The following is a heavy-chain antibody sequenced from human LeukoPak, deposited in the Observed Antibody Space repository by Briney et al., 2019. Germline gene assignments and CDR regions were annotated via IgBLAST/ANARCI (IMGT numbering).Heavy chain of an antibody. V-gene: IGHV1-2*02. J-gene: IGHJ3*02. D-gene: IGHD3-10*01. CDR1: GYTFTDYF. Sequence: ASVKVSCKASGYTFTDYFMHWVRQAPGQGLEWMGWINPYTGDTNYAQKFQGSVTMTRDTSISTAYMELSRLISDDTAIYYCARGLNSGTYYKAPFDIWGQGTMVTVSS. CDR3: ARGLNSGTYYKAPFDI. CDR2: INPYTGDT.